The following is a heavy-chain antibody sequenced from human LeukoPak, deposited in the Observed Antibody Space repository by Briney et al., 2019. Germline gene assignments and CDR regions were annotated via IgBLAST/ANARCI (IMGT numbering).Heavy chain of an antibody. J-gene: IGHJ4*02. CDR3: ARGNNVVAPFN. CDR2: INHSGST. CDR1: GGSFSGYY. V-gene: IGHV4-34*01. Sequence: SETLSLTCAVYGGSFSGYYWSWIRQPPGKGLEWIGEINHSGSTNYNPSLKSRVTISVDTSKNQFSLKLSSVTAADTAVYYCARGNNVVAPFNWGQGTLVTVSS. D-gene: IGHD2-8*01.